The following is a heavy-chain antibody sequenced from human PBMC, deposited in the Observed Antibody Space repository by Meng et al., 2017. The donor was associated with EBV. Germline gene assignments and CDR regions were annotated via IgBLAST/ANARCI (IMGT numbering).Heavy chain of an antibody. CDR1: GFSLSTRGVG. V-gene: IGHV2-5*02. J-gene: IGHJ4*02. CDR3: AHIIAARPFDY. D-gene: IGHD6-6*01. Sequence: QISLTETGPTLVKPTQTLALTCTFPGFSLSTRGVGVGWIRQPPGKALEWLALIYWDDDKRYSPSLKSRLTITKDTSKNQVVLTMTNMDPVDAATYYCAHIIAARPFDYWGQGTLVTVSS. CDR2: IYWDDDK.